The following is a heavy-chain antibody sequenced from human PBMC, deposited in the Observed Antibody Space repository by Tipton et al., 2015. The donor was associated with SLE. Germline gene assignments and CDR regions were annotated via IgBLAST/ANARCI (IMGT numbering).Heavy chain of an antibody. CDR2: IYYSGST. D-gene: IGHD3-16*01. CDR3: AGAVCRNYFDY. Sequence: TLSLTCTVSGGSISSSSYYWDWIRQPPGKGLEWIGYIYYSGSTYYNPSLKSRVTISVDTSKNQFSLKLSSVTAADTAVYYCAGAVCRNYFDYWGQGTLVTVSS. V-gene: IGHV4-31*03. J-gene: IGHJ4*02. CDR1: GGSISSSSYY.